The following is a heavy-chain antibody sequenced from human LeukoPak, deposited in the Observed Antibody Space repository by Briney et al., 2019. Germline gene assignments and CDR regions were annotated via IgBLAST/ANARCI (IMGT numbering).Heavy chain of an antibody. CDR1: GYSFSAKW. CDR2: IHPGNSDI. CDR3: ARTPGSSNYRGYQYWYFNL. J-gene: IGHJ2*01. V-gene: IGHV5-51*01. Sequence: GESLKISCKGAGYSFSAKWVDWARQMPGKGLEWMGIIHPGNSDIRYSPSFQGQVTISADKSVTTAYLQWSSLEASDTATYYCARTPGSSNYRGYQYWYFNLWGRGTRITVSS. D-gene: IGHD3-16*02.